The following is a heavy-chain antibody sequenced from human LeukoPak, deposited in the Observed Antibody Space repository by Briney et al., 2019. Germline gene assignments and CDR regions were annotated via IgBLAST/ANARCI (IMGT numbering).Heavy chain of an antibody. Sequence: GGSLRLSCAASGFTFSRYSMNWVRQAPGKGLEWVSSISSSSSYIYYADSVKGRFTISRDNAKNSLYLQMNSLRAEDTAVYYCARARRGSYLVDAFDIWGRRTMVTVSS. CDR1: GFTFSRYS. V-gene: IGHV3-21*01. D-gene: IGHD1-26*01. CDR2: ISSSSSYI. CDR3: ARARRGSYLVDAFDI. J-gene: IGHJ3*02.